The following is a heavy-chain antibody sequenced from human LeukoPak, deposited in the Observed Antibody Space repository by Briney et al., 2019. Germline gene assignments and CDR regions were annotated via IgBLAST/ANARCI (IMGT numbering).Heavy chain of an antibody. V-gene: IGHV3-30-3*01. CDR2: ISYDGSNK. CDR3: AREVPDTAMALDY. Sequence: GGSLRLSCAASGFTFSSYAMHWVRQAPGKGLEWGAVISYDGSNKYFADSVKGRFTISRDNSKNTLYLQMNSLRAEDTAVYYCAREVPDTAMALDYWGQGTLVTVSS. J-gene: IGHJ4*02. CDR1: GFTFSSYA. D-gene: IGHD5-18*01.